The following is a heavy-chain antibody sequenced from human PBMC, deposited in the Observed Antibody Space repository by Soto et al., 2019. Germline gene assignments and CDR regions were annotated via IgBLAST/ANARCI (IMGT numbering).Heavy chain of an antibody. V-gene: IGHV3-23*01. Sequence: PGGSLRLSCAVFGFICGIYDMSWVGQAPGKGLEWVSTILVGGSTHYEDSVKGRFTISRDTSKNTVYLQMNSLTAGDTAMYYCAKATATGGGAFEICGQGTMVTVSS. CDR2: ILVGGST. CDR1: GFICGIYD. D-gene: IGHD2-8*02. CDR3: AKATATGGGAFEI. J-gene: IGHJ3*02.